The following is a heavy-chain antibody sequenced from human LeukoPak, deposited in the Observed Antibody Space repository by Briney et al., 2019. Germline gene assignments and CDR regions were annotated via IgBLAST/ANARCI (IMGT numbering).Heavy chain of an antibody. Sequence: SETLSLTCTVSGGSTSSYYWSWIRQPPGKGLEWIGYIYHSGSTNYNPSLKSRVTISVDTSKNQFSLKLSSVTAADTAVYYCARAGGLYCSSTSCYGYYYYYYYMDVWGKGTTVTVSS. D-gene: IGHD2-2*01. CDR3: ARAGGLYCSSTSCYGYYYYYYYMDV. J-gene: IGHJ6*03. CDR2: IYHSGST. V-gene: IGHV4-59*01. CDR1: GGSTSSYY.